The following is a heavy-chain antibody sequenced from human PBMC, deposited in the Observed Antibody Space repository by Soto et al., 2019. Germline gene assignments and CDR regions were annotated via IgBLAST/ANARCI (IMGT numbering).Heavy chain of an antibody. CDR2: ISYDGSNK. V-gene: IGHV3-30*18. CDR3: AKDTHSHYYDSSGYYYGS. D-gene: IGHD3-22*01. CDR1: GFTFSSYG. Sequence: GWSLRLSCAASGFTFSSYGMHWVRQAPGKGLEWVAVISYDGSNKYYADSVKGRFTISRDNSRNTLYLQMNSLRAEDTAVYYCAKDTHSHYYDSSGYYYGSWGQGTLVTVSS. J-gene: IGHJ5*02.